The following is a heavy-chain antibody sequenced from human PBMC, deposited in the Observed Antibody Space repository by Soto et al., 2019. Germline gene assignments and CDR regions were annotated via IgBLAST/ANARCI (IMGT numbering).Heavy chain of an antibody. CDR2: INPNSGGT. CDR3: ARDGYNWKPTYYFDY. J-gene: IGHJ4*02. D-gene: IGHD1-20*01. V-gene: IGHV1-2*04. CDR1: GYTFTGYY. Sequence: EASVKVSCKASGYTFTGYYMHWVRQAPGQGLEWMGWINPNSGGTNYAQKFQGWVTMTRDTSISTAYMELSRLRSDDTAVYYCARDGYNWKPTYYFDYWGQGTLVTVS.